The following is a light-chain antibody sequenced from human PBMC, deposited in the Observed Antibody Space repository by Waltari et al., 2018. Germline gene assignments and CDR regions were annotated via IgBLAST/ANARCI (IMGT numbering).Light chain of an antibody. Sequence: DIQMAQSPSSLSASVGASVTITCRASQGLYNYLAWYQQKPGKVPRLLIYAASSLQSGVSSRFSGSRSGTDFTLTISSLQPEDVATYYCQKYDSAPLTFGGGTKVEIK. CDR1: QGLYNY. CDR3: QKYDSAPLT. J-gene: IGKJ4*01. CDR2: AAS. V-gene: IGKV1-27*01.